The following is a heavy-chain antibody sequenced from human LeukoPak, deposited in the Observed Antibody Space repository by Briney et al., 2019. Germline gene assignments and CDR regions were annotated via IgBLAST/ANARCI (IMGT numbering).Heavy chain of an antibody. CDR1: GGSFSGYY. V-gene: IGHV4-34*01. CDR2: INHSGST. Sequence: TSETLSLTCAVYGGSFSGYYWSWIRQPPGKGLEWIGEINHSGSTNYNPSLKSRVTISVDTSKNQFSLKLSSVTAADTAVYYCARRGKVRGVDDWFDPWGQGTLVTVSS. D-gene: IGHD3-10*01. J-gene: IGHJ5*02. CDR3: ARRGKVRGVDDWFDP.